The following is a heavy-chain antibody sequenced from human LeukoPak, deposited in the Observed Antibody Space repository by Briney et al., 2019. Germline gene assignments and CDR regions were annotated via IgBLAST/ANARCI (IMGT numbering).Heavy chain of an antibody. D-gene: IGHD1-26*01. J-gene: IGHJ5*02. CDR3: ARDQEGALFDP. Sequence: ASVKVSCKASGYTFTTYYMHWVRQAPGQGLEWMGMINPSGGSTNYAQKFQGRVTMTRDTSTSTVYMELSSLRSEDTAVYHCARDQEGALFDPWGQGTLVTVSS. CDR1: GYTFTTYY. CDR2: INPSGGST. V-gene: IGHV1-46*01.